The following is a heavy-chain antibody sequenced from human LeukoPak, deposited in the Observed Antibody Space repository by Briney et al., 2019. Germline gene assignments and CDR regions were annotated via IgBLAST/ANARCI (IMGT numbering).Heavy chain of an antibody. V-gene: IGHV5-51*01. CDR3: ARSAAARRGLYFDY. D-gene: IGHD6-6*01. J-gene: IGHJ4*02. CDR2: IYPDHSDT. Sequence: GESLKISCKGSGFTFGSYWIGWVRQMPGKGLEGMGIIYPDHSDTRYSPSFQGQVTISADNSITTAYLQWSSLKASDTAIYYCARSAAARRGLYFDYWGQGTLVTISS. CDR1: GFTFGSYW.